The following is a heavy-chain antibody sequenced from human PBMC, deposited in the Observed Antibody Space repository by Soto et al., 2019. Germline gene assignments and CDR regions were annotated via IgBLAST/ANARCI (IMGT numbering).Heavy chain of an antibody. D-gene: IGHD3-10*01. V-gene: IGHV4-31*03. CDR2: IYYSGST. CDR1: GGSISSGGYY. J-gene: IGHJ6*02. Sequence: QVQLQESGPGLVKPSQTLSLTCTVSGGSISSGGYYWSWIRQHPGKGLEWIGYIYYSGSTYYNPSLKRRVTISVDTSKTQFSLKLSSVTAADTAVYYCARDRRGHLYGSGSYGPMYYGMDVWGQGTTVTVSS. CDR3: ARDRRGHLYGSGSYGPMYYGMDV.